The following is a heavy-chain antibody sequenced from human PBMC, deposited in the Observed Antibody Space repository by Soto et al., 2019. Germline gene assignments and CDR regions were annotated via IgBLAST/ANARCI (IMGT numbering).Heavy chain of an antibody. CDR2: IYSGGTT. J-gene: IGHJ4*02. V-gene: IGHV3-66*01. Sequence: HPGGSLRLSCAASGFTVSYSYMTWVRQAPGKGLEWVSFIYSGGTTYHADSVRGRFTSSTDNSKNTLYLQMNSLRVEDTAVYYCARDIGTQVRDIGTQVFDCWGQGTLVTVSS. CDR1: GFTVSYSY. CDR3: ARDIGTQVRDIGTQVFDC. D-gene: IGHD5-12*01.